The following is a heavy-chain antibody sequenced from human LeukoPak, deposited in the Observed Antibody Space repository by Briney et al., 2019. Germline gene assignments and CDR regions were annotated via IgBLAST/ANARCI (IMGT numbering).Heavy chain of an antibody. Sequence: SETLSLTRTVSGGSVSSGSYYWSWIRQPPGKGLEWIGYIYYSGSTNYNPSLKSRVTISVDTSKNQFSLRLRSVTAADTAVYYCARHSGTLGYFDYWGQGTRVTVSS. CDR2: IYYSGST. V-gene: IGHV4-61*01. D-gene: IGHD1-14*01. CDR3: ARHSGTLGYFDY. J-gene: IGHJ4*02. CDR1: GGSVSSGSYY.